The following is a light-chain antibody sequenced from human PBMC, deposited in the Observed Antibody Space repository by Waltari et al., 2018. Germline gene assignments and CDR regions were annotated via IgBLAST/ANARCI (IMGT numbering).Light chain of an antibody. CDR1: WSNIGTNY. Sequence: QSVLTQPPSVSAAPGQKVTISCSGSWSNIGTNYVSWYQQFPGAAPKLLMFENNKRPSGIPDRFSGSKSGTSATLGITGLQTGDEADYYCGTWDNSLNAVVFGGGTKLTVL. V-gene: IGLV1-51*02. CDR2: ENN. CDR3: GTWDNSLNAVV. J-gene: IGLJ2*01.